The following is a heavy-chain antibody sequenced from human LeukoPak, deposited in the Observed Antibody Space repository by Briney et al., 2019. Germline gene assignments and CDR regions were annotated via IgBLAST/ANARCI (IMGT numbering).Heavy chain of an antibody. J-gene: IGHJ5*02. CDR2: IIPIYGTA. CDR3: ATHTGGYNYWWFDI. V-gene: IGHV1-69*13. CDR1: GGTFSNYP. Sequence: SVKVSCKISGGTFSNYPIVWVRQAPGRGLEWLGGIIPIYGTANYVEKVQGRSSLTAHESTATAYMELTSLTSDDTAMYFCATHTGGYNYWWFDIWGQGTLVTVSS. D-gene: IGHD5-24*01.